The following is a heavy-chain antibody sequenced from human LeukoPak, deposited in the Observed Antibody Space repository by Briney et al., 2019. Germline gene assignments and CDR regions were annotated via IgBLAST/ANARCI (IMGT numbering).Heavy chain of an antibody. V-gene: IGHV3-13*01. CDR3: ARETMTATGFDALDI. J-gene: IGHJ3*02. D-gene: IGHD1-1*01. Sequence: GGSLRLSCAASGFSLSSYHFHWVRQVRGEGLKWVSAIGNVGETSYLDSVKGRFTISREDAKNSLYLQMNSLTAGDTALYYCARETMTATGFDALDIWGQGTLVTVSS. CDR2: IGNVGET. CDR1: GFSLSSYH.